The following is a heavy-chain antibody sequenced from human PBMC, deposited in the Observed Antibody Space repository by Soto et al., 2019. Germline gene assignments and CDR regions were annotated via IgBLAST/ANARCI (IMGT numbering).Heavy chain of an antibody. V-gene: IGHV3-7*01. CDR1: GFTFSSYW. D-gene: IGHD2-15*01. Sequence: VQLVESGGGLVQPGGSLRLSCAASGFTFSSYWMSWVRQAPGKGLEWVANIKQDGSEKYYVDSVKGRFTISRDNAKNSLYLQMNSLRAEDTAVYYCARDEGPAAAYCYYMDVWGKGTTVTVSS. J-gene: IGHJ6*03. CDR3: ARDEGPAAAYCYYMDV. CDR2: IKQDGSEK.